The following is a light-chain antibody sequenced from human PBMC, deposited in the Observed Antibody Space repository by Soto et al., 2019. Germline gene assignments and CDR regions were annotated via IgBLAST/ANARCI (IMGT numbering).Light chain of an antibody. CDR2: AAS. J-gene: IGKJ1*01. CDR3: LKYGRSPGWT. Sequence: EIVLTQSPGTLSLSPGERATLSCRASQSVSSDFLAWYQQKPGQAPRLLIYAASSRASGIPDRFSGSGSETDFTLSISRLYAVGGAVYYCLKYGRSPGWTFGQGTKVEIK. CDR1: QSVSSDF. V-gene: IGKV3-20*01.